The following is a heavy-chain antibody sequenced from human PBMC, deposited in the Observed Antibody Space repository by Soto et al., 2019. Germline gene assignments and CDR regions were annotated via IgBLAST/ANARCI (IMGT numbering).Heavy chain of an antibody. CDR1: GGTFSTYA. CDR2: IIPIFGTA. J-gene: IGHJ3*02. Sequence: SVKVSCKASGGTFSTYAISWVRQAPGQGLEWMGGIIPIFGTANYAQKFQGRVTITADASTGTAYMELSSLRSEDTAVYFCARDAPLGAIAAFDIWGQGTMVTVSS. CDR3: ARDAPLGAIAAFDI. V-gene: IGHV1-69*13. D-gene: IGHD1-26*01.